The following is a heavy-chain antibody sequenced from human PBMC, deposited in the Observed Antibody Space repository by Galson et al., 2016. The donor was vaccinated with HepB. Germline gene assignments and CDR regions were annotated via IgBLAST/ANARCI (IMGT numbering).Heavy chain of an antibody. Sequence: PALVKPTQTLTLTCTFSGFSLSTSGMCVSWIRQPPGKALEWLARIGWDDDKYYSTSLKTRLTISKDTSKNQVVLTMTNMDPVDTATYYCARRSGYDLGGAFDIWGQGTMVTVSS. CDR1: GFSLSTSGMC. J-gene: IGHJ3*02. V-gene: IGHV2-70*11. D-gene: IGHD5-12*01. CDR3: ARRSGYDLGGAFDI. CDR2: IGWDDDK.